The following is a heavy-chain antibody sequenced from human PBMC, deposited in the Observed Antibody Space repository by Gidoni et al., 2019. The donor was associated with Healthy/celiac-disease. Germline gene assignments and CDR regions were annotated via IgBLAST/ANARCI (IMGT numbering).Heavy chain of an antibody. CDR3: AKDPSLNYDFWSGSLPYPDY. V-gene: IGHV3-23*01. Sequence: EVQLLESGGGLVQPGGSLRLSCAASGFTFSSYAMSWVRQAPGKGLEGFAAIRWSGGSTYYEDSVKCRFTITRDNSKNTLYLQMNSLRAEDTAVYYCAKDPSLNYDFWSGSLPYPDYWGQGTLVTVSS. J-gene: IGHJ4*02. CDR2: IRWSGGST. CDR1: GFTFSSYA. D-gene: IGHD3-3*01.